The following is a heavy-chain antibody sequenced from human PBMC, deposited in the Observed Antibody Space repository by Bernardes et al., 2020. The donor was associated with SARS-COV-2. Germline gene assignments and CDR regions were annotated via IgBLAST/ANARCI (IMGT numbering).Heavy chain of an antibody. V-gene: IGHV3-7*01. J-gene: IGHJ4*02. CDR1: GFSFSYYW. D-gene: IGHD4-17*01. Sequence: GGSLRLSRTASGFSFSYYWMSWVRQAPGKGLEWVANIKQDGSENYYVDSVKGRFTISRDNAKNSVYLQMSSLRAEDTAVYYCATYRDNDRNYYFDYWGQGTLVPVSS. CDR3: ATYRDNDRNYYFDY. CDR2: IKQDGSEN.